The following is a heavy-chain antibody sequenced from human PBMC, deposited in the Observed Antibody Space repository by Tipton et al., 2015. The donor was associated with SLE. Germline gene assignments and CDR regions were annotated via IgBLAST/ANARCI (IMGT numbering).Heavy chain of an antibody. J-gene: IGHJ4*02. Sequence: TLSLTCTVSGGSIRGSSYYWGWIRQPPGRGLEWIGEINHSGSTNYNPSLKSRVTISVDTSKNQFSLNLSSVTAADTAVYYCARDEYRYDTTGYHLLGHFDFWGQGTLVTVSS. D-gene: IGHD3-22*01. V-gene: IGHV4-39*07. CDR1: GGSIRGSSYY. CDR3: ARDEYRYDTTGYHLLGHFDF. CDR2: INHSGST.